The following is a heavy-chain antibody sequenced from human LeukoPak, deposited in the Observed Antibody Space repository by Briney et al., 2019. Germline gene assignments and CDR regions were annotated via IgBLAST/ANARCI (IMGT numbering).Heavy chain of an antibody. J-gene: IGHJ4*02. CDR3: ARDGFDFWSGYYPDY. D-gene: IGHD3-3*01. Sequence: PGGSLRLSCAASGFTFSSYWMSWVRQAPGKGLEWVANIKQDGSEKYYVDSVKGRFTISRDNAENSLYLQMNSLRAEDTAVYYCARDGFDFWSGYYPDYWGQGTLVTVSS. CDR2: IKQDGSEK. V-gene: IGHV3-7*01. CDR1: GFTFSSYW.